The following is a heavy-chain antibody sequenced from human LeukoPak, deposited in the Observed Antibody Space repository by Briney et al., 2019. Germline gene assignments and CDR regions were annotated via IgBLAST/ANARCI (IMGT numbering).Heavy chain of an antibody. D-gene: IGHD2-2*01. Sequence: GSLRLSCAASGFTFSSYAMHWVRQAPGKGLEWVAVISYDGSNKYYADSVKGRFTISRDNSKNTLYLQMNSLRAEDTAVYYCARSTAAPIYYYYGMDVWGQGTTVTASS. CDR2: ISYDGSNK. V-gene: IGHV3-30-3*01. CDR1: GFTFSSYA. J-gene: IGHJ6*02. CDR3: ARSTAAPIYYYYGMDV.